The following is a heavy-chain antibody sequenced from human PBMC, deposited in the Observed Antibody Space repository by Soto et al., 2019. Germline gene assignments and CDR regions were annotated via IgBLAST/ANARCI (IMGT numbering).Heavy chain of an antibody. CDR2: DHSGGAT. J-gene: IGHJ4*02. V-gene: IGHV4-59*11. CDR1: GGSISGHY. Sequence: QVQLQQSGPGLVEPSETLSLTCTVSGGSISGHYWSWIRQPPGKTLEWIGHDHSGGATNYNPSLRSRLTISADTSKNQFSLKLTSLTGADTAIYYCTRVLDPGYSDYWGQGTLVTVSS. CDR3: TRVLDPGYSDY.